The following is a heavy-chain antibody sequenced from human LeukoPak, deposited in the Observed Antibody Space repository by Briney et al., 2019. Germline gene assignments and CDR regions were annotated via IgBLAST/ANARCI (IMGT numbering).Heavy chain of an antibody. D-gene: IGHD3-22*01. J-gene: IGHJ4*02. CDR3: AGESGSSGYAGYFDF. V-gene: IGHV3-30*04. Sequence: GGSLRLSCAASGFTFSVSPMHWVRQAPGKGLEWVAGVSHDGIGTYYADSVKGRFTISRDNSKNTLYLQMNSLRAEDTAVYYCAGESGSSGYAGYFDFRGQGTLVTVSS. CDR2: VSHDGIGT. CDR1: GFTFSVSP.